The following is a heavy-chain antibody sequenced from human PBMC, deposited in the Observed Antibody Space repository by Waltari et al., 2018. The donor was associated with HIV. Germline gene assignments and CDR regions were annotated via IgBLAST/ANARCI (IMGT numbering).Heavy chain of an antibody. V-gene: IGHV4-4*02. CDR1: GGSISTYNW. Sequence: QVQLQESGPGQVEPSGTLSLTCAVSGGSISTYNWWTWVRQPPGKGLELIGEIYHPGSTNYNKSLKSRVTISVDKSKHQFSLELRSVTAADTAVYYCVRVVSDGNGSSWLDPWGQGTLVTVSS. J-gene: IGHJ5*02. D-gene: IGHD2-21*01. CDR2: IYHPGST. CDR3: VRVVSDGNGSSWLDP.